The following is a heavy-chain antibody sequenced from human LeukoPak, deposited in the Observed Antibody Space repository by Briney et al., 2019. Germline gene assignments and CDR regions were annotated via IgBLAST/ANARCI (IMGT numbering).Heavy chain of an antibody. J-gene: IGHJ6*03. V-gene: IGHV4-4*07. CDR2: IYTSGST. CDR3: AEGYYYYYYMDV. Sequence: SETLSLTCTVSGGSISSYYWSWIRQPAGKGLEWIGRIYTSGSTYYNPSLKSRVTISVDTSKNQFSLKLTSVTAADTAVYYCAEGYYYYYYMDVWGKGTTVTVSS. CDR1: GGSISSYY.